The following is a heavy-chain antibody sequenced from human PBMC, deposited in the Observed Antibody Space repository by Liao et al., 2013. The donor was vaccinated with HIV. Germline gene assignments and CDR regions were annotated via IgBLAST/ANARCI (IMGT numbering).Heavy chain of an antibody. D-gene: IGHD5/OR15-5a*01. CDR1: AASISSYS. CDR3: ARGVPPDL. Sequence: QVQLQESGPRLVKPSETLSLTCSVSAASISSYSWSWIRQPAGRGLEWIGRISASGSSNYNPSLTSRVTMSIDTSKNKVFLNLNSVTAADTAVYFVARGVPPDLWGQGTLVTVSS. CDR2: ISASGSS. J-gene: IGHJ5*02. V-gene: IGHV4-4*07.